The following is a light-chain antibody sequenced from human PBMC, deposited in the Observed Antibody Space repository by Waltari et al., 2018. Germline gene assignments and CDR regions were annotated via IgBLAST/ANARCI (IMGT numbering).Light chain of an antibody. CDR2: GAS. V-gene: IGKV3-20*01. CDR3: QQYGSSVLYT. CDR1: QSLTKRY. J-gene: IGKJ2*01. Sequence: VLTQAPGTLSLSPGERATLPCRASQSLTKRYLAWYQQKPGQAPRLLMYGASSRAAGIPDRFSGGRSGTEFTLTISRLEPEDFAVYYCQQYGSSVLYTFGQGTKLEIK.